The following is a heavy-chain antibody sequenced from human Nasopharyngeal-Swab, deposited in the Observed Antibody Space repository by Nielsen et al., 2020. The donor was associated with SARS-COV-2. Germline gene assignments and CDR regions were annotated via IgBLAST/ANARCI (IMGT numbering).Heavy chain of an antibody. D-gene: IGHD2-2*01. CDR2: VSPGGGT. J-gene: IGHJ6*03. V-gene: IGHV4-34*01. CDR3: ARGGAGVVPSPVLGLGPYYSYYYMDV. Sequence: RQAPGKGLEWIGEVSPGGGTNYNPSLKNRVTISVATSKNQFSLKLSSVTAAETAVYYCARGGAGVVPSPVLGLGPYYSYYYMDVWGKGTTVTVSS.